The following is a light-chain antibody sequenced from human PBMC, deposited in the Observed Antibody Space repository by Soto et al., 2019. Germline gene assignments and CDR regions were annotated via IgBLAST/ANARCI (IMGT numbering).Light chain of an antibody. CDR1: KGISNW. CDR2: AAS. CDR3: QQTNTFLPLT. J-gene: IGKJ4*01. V-gene: IGKV1-12*01. Sequence: DIQMTQSPSSVSASVGDRVTITCRASKGISNWLAWYQQQPGKAPKLLIYAASSLQSGVPSRFSGGGSGTHFTLIISSLQPEDFATDYCQQTNTFLPLTFGGGTKVEIK.